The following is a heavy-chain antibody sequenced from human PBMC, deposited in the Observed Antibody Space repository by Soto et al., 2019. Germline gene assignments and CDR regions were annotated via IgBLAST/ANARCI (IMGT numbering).Heavy chain of an antibody. V-gene: IGHV3-21*01. CDR2: ISSSSSYI. J-gene: IGHJ4*02. CDR1: GFTFSSYS. Sequence: GWSLRLSCAASGFTFSSYSMNWVRQAPGKGLEWVSSISSSSSYIYYADSVKGRFTISRDNAKNSLYLQMNSLRAEDTAVYYCARDGDPHTVTTPFDYWGQETLVTVSS. CDR3: ARDGDPHTVTTPFDY. D-gene: IGHD4-17*01.